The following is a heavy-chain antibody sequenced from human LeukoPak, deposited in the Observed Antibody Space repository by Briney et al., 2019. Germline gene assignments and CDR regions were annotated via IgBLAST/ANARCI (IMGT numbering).Heavy chain of an antibody. CDR2: IIPIFGTA. D-gene: IGHD3-22*01. V-gene: IGHV1-69*06. J-gene: IGHJ4*02. CDR3: ATELRSGYFDY. Sequence: ASVKVSCKASGGTFSSYAISWVRQAPGQGLEWMGGIIPIFGTANYAQKFQGRVTMTEDTSTDTAYMELSSLRSEDTAVYYCATELRSGYFDYWGQGTPVTVSS. CDR1: GGTFSSYA.